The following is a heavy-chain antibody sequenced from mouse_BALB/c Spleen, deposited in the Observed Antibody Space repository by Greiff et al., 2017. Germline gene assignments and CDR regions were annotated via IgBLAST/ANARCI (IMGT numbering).Heavy chain of an antibody. V-gene: IGHV5-17*02. J-gene: IGHJ4*01. D-gene: IGHD2-1*01. CDR3: ARYGNYALGTYAMDY. CDR1: GFTFSSFG. CDR2: ISSGSSTI. Sequence: EVKLVESGGGLVQPGGSRKLSCAASGFTFSSFGMHWVRQAPEKGLEWVAYISSGSSTIYYADTVKGRFTISRDNPKNTLFLQMTSLRSEDTAMYYCARYGNYALGTYAMDYWGQGTSVTVSS.